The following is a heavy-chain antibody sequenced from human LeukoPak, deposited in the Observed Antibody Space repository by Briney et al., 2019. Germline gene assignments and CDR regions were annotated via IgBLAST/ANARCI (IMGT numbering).Heavy chain of an antibody. V-gene: IGHV3-21*01. Sequence: GGSLRLSCAASGFSFSISSMNWVRQAPGKGLEWVSSIGSGGAPTYYADSGKGRFTISRDHAKNSLYLQVNSLRDEDGAVYYCVTTTYCGGGCYSVGFDSWGQGTKVAVSS. J-gene: IGHJ3*02. CDR1: GFSFSISS. CDR3: VTTTYCGGGCYSVGFDS. CDR2: IGSGGAPT. D-gene: IGHD2-21*02.